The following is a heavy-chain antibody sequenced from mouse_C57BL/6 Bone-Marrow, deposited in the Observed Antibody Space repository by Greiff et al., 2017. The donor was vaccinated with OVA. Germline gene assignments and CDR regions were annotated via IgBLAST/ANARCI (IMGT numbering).Heavy chain of an antibody. V-gene: IGHV1-82*01. D-gene: IGHD2-3*01. CDR2: IYPGDGDT. CDR1: GYAFSSSW. CDR3: ARDGGYYYFDY. Sequence: QVQLQQSGPELVKPGASVKISCKASGYAFSSSWMNWVKQRPGKGLEWIGRIYPGDGDTNYNGKFKGKATLTADKSSSTAYMQLSSLTSEDSAVYFCARDGGYYYFDYWGQGTTLTVSS. J-gene: IGHJ2*01.